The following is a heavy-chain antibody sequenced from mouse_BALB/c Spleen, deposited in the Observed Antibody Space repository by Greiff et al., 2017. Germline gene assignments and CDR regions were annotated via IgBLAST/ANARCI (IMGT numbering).Heavy chain of an antibody. CDR2: IDPENGDT. D-gene: IGHD1-1*01. Sequence: VQLQQSGAELVRSGASVKLSCTASGFNIKDYYMHWVKQRPEQGLEWVGWIDPENGDTEYAPKFQGKATMTADTSSNTAYLQLSSLTSEDTAVYYCTPITTDYYAMDYWGQGTSVTVSS. CDR1: GFNIKDYY. J-gene: IGHJ4*01. CDR3: TPITTDYYAMDY. V-gene: IGHV14-4*02.